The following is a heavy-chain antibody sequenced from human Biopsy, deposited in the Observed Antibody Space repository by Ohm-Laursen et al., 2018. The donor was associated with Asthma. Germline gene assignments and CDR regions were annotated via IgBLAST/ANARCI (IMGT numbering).Heavy chain of an antibody. CDR3: ARTYYDFLTGHVNDAFDI. D-gene: IGHD3-9*01. CDR2: INAGNGNT. CDR1: GYTFINYA. V-gene: IGHV1-3*01. J-gene: IGHJ3*02. Sequence: ASVKVSCKASGYTFINYAIHWVRQAPGQRLEWMGWINAGNGNTKYSQKFQGRVTITRDTSASTACMELSRLRSEDTAVYYCARTYYDFLTGHVNDAFDIWGQGTMVTVSS.